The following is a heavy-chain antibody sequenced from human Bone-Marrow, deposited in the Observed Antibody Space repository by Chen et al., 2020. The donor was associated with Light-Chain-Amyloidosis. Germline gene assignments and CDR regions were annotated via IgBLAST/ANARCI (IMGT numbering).Heavy chain of an antibody. J-gene: IGHJ3*02. CDR2: ITTSGGST. D-gene: IGHD3-16*01. CDR3: AKDRGTGGSYDAFHI. Sequence: EVQLLESGGGLVQPGKSLRLSCAASGFTFSNYAMSWVRQAPGKGLEWVSAITTSGGSTYYTDSVKGRFAISRDNSKNTLYLQMNSLKVEDTAVYYGAKDRGTGGSYDAFHIWGQGTMVTVSS. V-gene: IGHV3-23*01. CDR1: GFTFSNYA.